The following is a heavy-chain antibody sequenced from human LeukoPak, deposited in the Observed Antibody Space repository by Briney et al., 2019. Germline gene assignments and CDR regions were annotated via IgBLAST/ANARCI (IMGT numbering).Heavy chain of an antibody. CDR3: ARRGLVAGIYDLVYGFDI. D-gene: IGHD3/OR15-3a*01. CDR1: GYSFTTFH. J-gene: IGHJ3*02. CDR2: VNPDTGNT. V-gene: IGHV1-8*03. Sequence: WASVKVSCKAAGYSFTTFHINWVRQAPGQGPEWMGWVNPDTGNTGFAQKFQGRVTITQNNSVTTVYMELSSLTSEDTAVYYCARRGLVAGIYDLVYGFDIWGQGTMVTVSS.